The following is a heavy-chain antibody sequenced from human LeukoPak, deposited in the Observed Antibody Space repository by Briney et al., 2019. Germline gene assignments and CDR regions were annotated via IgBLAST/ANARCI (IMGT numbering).Heavy chain of an antibody. J-gene: IGHJ4*02. CDR3: ARDPLGFGEFLYYFDY. CDR2: ISYDGSNK. V-gene: IGHV3-30-3*01. D-gene: IGHD3-10*01. CDR1: GFTFSSYA. Sequence: GGSLRLSCAASGFTFSSYAMHWVRQAPGKGLEWVAVISYDGSNKYYADSVKGRFTISRDNSKNTLYLQMNSLRAEDTAVYYCARDPLGFGEFLYYFDYWGQGTLVTVSS.